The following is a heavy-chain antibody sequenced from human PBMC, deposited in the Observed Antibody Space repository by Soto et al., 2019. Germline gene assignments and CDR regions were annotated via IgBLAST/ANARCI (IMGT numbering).Heavy chain of an antibody. CDR2: IYWDDDN. V-gene: IGHV2-5*02. Sequence: QITLKESGPTLVKPTQTLTLTCTFSGFSLTSNAVGVGWFRQPPGKALEWLALIYWDDDNHYSPSLKSRLTFTKDTSKNQVVLIMTNMDPVDTVTYYCAHGSGWLFDFWGQGTLVTVSS. CDR1: GFSLTSNAVG. J-gene: IGHJ4*02. CDR3: AHGSGWLFDF. D-gene: IGHD6-19*01.